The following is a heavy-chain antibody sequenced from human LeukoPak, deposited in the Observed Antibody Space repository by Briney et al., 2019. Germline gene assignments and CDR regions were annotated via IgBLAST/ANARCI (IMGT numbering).Heavy chain of an antibody. V-gene: IGHV4-31*03. J-gene: IGHJ4*02. CDR2: IYYSGST. Sequence: SLTLSLTCTVPGGSISSGGYYWSWIRQHPGKGLEWIGYIYYSGSTYYNPSLKSRVTISVDTSKNQFSLKLSSVTAADTAVYYCARGADWNYVLFDYWGQGTLVTVSS. CDR1: GGSISSGGYY. CDR3: ARGADWNYVLFDY. D-gene: IGHD1-7*01.